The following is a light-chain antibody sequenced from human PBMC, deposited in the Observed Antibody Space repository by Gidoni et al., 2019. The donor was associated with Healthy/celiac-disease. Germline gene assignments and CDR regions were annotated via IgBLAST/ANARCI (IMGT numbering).Light chain of an antibody. CDR2: AAS. V-gene: IGKV1-NL1*01. J-gene: IGKJ2*01. Sequence: DIQMTQSPSSLSASVGDRVTITCRASQGISNSLAWYQQKPGKAPKLLLYAASRLESGVPSRFSGSGSGTDYTLTISSLQPEDFVTYYCQQYYSTPPEYTFGQGTKLEIK. CDR3: QQYYSTPPEYT. CDR1: QGISNS.